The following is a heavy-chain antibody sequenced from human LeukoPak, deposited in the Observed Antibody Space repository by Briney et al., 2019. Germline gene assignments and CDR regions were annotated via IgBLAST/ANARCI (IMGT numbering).Heavy chain of an antibody. J-gene: IGHJ4*02. CDR1: GGSISSTNYY. D-gene: IGHD3-10*01. V-gene: IGHV4-39*02. Sequence: SETLSLTCSVSGGSISSTNYYWGWIRQPPGKGLKWIGSIYYSGSTYYNPSLKSRVTISVDTAKNQFSLKLTSVTAADTAVYYCAREETYYGSGSYNFDYWGQGTLVTVSS. CDR3: AREETYYGSGSYNFDY. CDR2: IYYSGST.